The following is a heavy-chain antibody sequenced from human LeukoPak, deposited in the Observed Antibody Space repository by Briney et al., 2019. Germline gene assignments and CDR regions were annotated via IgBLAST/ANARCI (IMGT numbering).Heavy chain of an antibody. CDR1: GFTFDDYA. D-gene: IGHD3-3*01. Sequence: GGSLRLSCAASGFTFDDYAMHWVRQAPGKGLEWVSGISWNSGSIGYADSVKGRFTISRDNAKNSLYPQMNSLRAEDTALYYCAKSITIFGVVIGVGMDVWGQGTTVTVSS. J-gene: IGHJ6*02. V-gene: IGHV3-9*01. CDR2: ISWNSGSI. CDR3: AKSITIFGVVIGVGMDV.